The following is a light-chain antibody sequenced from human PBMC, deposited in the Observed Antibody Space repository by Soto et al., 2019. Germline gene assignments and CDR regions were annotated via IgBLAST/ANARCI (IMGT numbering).Light chain of an antibody. Sequence: EIVLTQSPGTLSLSPGERASLSCRASETINRGFLAWYQQKPGQAPRLLLYGTSNRATGIPDRFSGTGSGTDFTLTISRLEPEDFAVYYCQQYGSSQFIFGLGTKLEIK. V-gene: IGKV3-20*01. CDR1: ETINRGF. CDR2: GTS. CDR3: QQYGSSQFI. J-gene: IGKJ2*01.